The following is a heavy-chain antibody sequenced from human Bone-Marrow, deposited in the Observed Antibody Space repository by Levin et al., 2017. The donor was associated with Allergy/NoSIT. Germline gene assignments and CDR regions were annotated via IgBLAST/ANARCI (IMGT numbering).Heavy chain of an antibody. V-gene: IGHV3-33*01. CDR1: GFTFSSYG. CDR2: IWYDGSNK. J-gene: IGHJ4*02. CDR3: ARGGSRSQQPGLTVVSKAPPRTLDY. D-gene: IGHD3-22*01. Sequence: GGSLRLSCAASGFTFSSYGMHWVRQAPGKGLEWVAVIWYDGSNKYYADSVKGRFTISRDNSKNTLYLQMNSLRAEDTAVYYCARGGSRSQQPGLTVVSKAPPRTLDYWGQGTLVTVSS.